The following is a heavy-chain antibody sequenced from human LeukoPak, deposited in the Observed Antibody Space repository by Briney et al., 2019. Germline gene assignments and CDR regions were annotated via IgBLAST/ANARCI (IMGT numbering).Heavy chain of an antibody. Sequence: SETLSLTCTVSGGSLSSHYWSWIRQPPGKGLEWIGYISSIGSTNYNPSLKSRVTISVDTSKNQFSPKLTSVNAADTADYFCARDPTTVTKGLDIWGQGTRVIVSS. CDR2: ISSIGST. CDR1: GGSLSSHY. J-gene: IGHJ3*02. D-gene: IGHD4-17*01. V-gene: IGHV4-59*11. CDR3: ARDPTTVTKGLDI.